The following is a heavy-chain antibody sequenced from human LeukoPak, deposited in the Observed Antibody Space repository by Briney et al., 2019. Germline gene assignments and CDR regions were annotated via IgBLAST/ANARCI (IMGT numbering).Heavy chain of an antibody. CDR1: GGSFSGYY. D-gene: IGHD3-22*01. CDR2: INHSGST. V-gene: IGHV4-34*01. J-gene: IGHJ4*02. Sequence: PSETLSLTCAVYGGSFSGYYWSWIRQPPGKGLEWIGKINHSGSTNYNPSLKSRVTISVDTSKNQFSLKLSSVTAADTAVYYCARDRFYYDSSGYSKTFDYWGQGTLVTVSS. CDR3: ARDRFYYDSSGYSKTFDY.